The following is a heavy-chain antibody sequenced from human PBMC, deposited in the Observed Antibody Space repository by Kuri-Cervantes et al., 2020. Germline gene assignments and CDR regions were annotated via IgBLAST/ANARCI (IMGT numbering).Heavy chain of an antibody. CDR2: ISFDGSHR. CDR3: AREEWELDFDY. V-gene: IGHV3-30*03. J-gene: IGHJ4*02. D-gene: IGHD1-26*01. CDR1: GLTFSSYG. Sequence: GGSLRLSCAASGLTFSSYGMHWVRQAPGKGLEWVAVISFDGSHRYSADSVKGRFTISRDNSKNTLYLQTNSLRAEDTAVYYCAREEWELDFDYWGQGTLVTVSS.